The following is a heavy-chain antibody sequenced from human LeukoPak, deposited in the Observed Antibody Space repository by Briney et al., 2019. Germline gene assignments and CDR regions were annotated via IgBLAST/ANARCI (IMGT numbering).Heavy chain of an antibody. J-gene: IGHJ4*02. CDR3: ARDITHGPIDY. CDR2: IGSSSSYI. Sequence: GGSLRLSCAASGFTFSSYSMNWVRQAPGKGLEWVSSIGSSSSYIYYADSVKGRFTISRDNAKNSLYLQMNSLRAEDTAVYYCARDITHGPIDYWGQGTLVTVSS. V-gene: IGHV3-21*01. D-gene: IGHD3-10*01. CDR1: GFTFSSYS.